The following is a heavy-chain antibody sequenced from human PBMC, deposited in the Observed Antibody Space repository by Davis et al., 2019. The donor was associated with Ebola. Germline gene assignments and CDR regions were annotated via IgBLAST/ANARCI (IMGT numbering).Heavy chain of an antibody. J-gene: IGHJ6*02. D-gene: IGHD5-18*01. CDR1: GFTFSSYG. CDR3: EKDRGGYSYGYVVYYYYGMDV. Sequence: GGSLRLSCAASGFTFSSYGMHWVRQAPGKGLEWVAVISYDGSNKYYADSVKGRFTISRDNSKNTLYLQMNSLRAEDTAVYYCEKDRGGYSYGYVVYYYYGMDVWGQGTTVTVSS. V-gene: IGHV3-30*18. CDR2: ISYDGSNK.